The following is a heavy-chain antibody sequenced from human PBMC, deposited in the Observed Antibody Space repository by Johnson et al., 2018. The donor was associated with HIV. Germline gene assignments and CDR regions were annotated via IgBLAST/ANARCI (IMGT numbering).Heavy chain of an antibody. J-gene: IGHJ3*02. D-gene: IGHD1-20*01. Sequence: LLVESGGGLVQPGRSLRLSCAASGFTFDDYAMHWVRQAPGKGLEWVSSISGSGFDTFYADSVKGRFTISRDNAKKSLYLQMSSLRAEDTAVYYCARAPYNWNEGLFAAFDMWGRGTKVTVSS. CDR1: GFTFDDYA. V-gene: IGHV3-9*01. CDR3: ARAPYNWNEGLFAAFDM. CDR2: ISGSGFDT.